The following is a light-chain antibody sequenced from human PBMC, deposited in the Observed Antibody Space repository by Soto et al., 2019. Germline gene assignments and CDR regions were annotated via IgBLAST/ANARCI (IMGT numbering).Light chain of an antibody. CDR3: QKFNSVPHT. J-gene: IGKJ2*01. Sequence: DIQMTQSPSSLSASIGDRVTITCRASQGISSYLAWYQQKPGKVPKLLIYAASTLQSVVPSRFSGSGSGTDFTLTISSLQPADVATYYCQKFNSVPHTFGKGTQLEIK. V-gene: IGKV1-27*01. CDR1: QGISSY. CDR2: AAS.